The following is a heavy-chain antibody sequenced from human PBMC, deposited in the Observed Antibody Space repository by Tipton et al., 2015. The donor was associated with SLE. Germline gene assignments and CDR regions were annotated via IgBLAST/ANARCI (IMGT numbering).Heavy chain of an antibody. CDR3: ARGPQRGYSYGPDY. D-gene: IGHD5-18*01. Sequence: TLSLTCTVSGGSIRSYYWSWIRQPPGKGLEWIGYIYYSGSTNYNPSLKSRVTISVDTSKNQFSLKLSSVTAADTAVYYCARGPQRGYSYGPDYWGQGTLVTVSS. V-gene: IGHV4-59*01. J-gene: IGHJ4*02. CDR1: GGSIRSYY. CDR2: IYYSGST.